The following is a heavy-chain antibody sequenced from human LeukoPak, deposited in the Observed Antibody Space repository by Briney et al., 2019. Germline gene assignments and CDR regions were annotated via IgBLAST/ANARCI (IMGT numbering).Heavy chain of an antibody. D-gene: IGHD5-24*01. CDR1: GFTFSSYA. CDR3: ARDNGYSVGYLDY. V-gene: IGHV3-30-3*01. Sequence: GRSLRLSCAASGFTFSSYAMHWVRQAPGKGLEGVAVISYDGSNKYYADSVKGRFTISRDNSKNTLYLQVNSLRAEDTAVYYCARDNGYSVGYLDYWGQGTLVAVSS. J-gene: IGHJ4*02. CDR2: ISYDGSNK.